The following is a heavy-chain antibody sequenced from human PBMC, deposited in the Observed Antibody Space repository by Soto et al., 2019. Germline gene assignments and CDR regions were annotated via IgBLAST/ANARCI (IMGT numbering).Heavy chain of an antibody. V-gene: IGHV1-69*01. D-gene: IGHD3-22*01. J-gene: IGHJ4*02. CDR2: IIPIFGTA. Sequence: QVQLVQSGAEVKKPGSSVKVSCKASGGTFSSYAISWVRQAPGQGLEWMGGIIPIFGTANYAQKFQGRVTITADESTSTAYMELISLRSEDTAVYYCARDPMRYYYDSSGYSHYFDYWGQGTLVTVSS. CDR3: ARDPMRYYYDSSGYSHYFDY. CDR1: GGTFSSYA.